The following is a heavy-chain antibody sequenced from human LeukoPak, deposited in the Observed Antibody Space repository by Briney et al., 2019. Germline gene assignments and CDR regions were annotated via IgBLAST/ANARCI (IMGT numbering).Heavy chain of an antibody. J-gene: IGHJ4*02. V-gene: IGHV3-7*01. CDR3: ARKGDSSGWPVDY. CDR1: GFTFSNYW. CDR2: IKQDGSEK. D-gene: IGHD6-19*01. Sequence: GGSLRLSCTGSGFTFSNYWMHWVRQAPGRGLEWVANIKQDGSEKYYVDSVKGRFTISRDNAKNSLYLQMNSLRAEDTAVYYCARKGDSSGWPVDYWGQGTLVTVSS.